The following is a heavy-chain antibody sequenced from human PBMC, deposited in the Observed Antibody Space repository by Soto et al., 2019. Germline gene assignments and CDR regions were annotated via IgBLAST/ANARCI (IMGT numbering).Heavy chain of an antibody. V-gene: IGHV4-61*01. CDR3: AREPSGGMDV. CDR1: GGSVSSGSYY. J-gene: IGHJ6*02. CDR2: IYYSGST. Sequence: QVQLQESGPGLVKPSETLSLTCTVSGGSVSSGSYYWSWIRQPPGKGLEWIGYIYYSGSTNYNPSLKSRVTISVDTSKNQFSLKLSSVTAADTAVYYCAREPSGGMDVWGQGTTVTVSS.